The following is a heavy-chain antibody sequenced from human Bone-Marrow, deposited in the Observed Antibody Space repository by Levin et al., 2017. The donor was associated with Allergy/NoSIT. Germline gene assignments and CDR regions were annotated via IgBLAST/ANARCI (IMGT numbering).Heavy chain of an antibody. CDR1: GFSLTTSGVG. J-gene: IGHJ6*03. V-gene: IGHV2-5*02. CDR2: IYWDDDK. CDR3: AHCDSQWLVHPDSYYYYYMDV. D-gene: IGHD6-19*01. Sequence: SGPTLVKPTQTLTLTCTFSGFSLTTSGVGVGWIRQPPGKALQWLALIYWDDDKRYSPSLKSRLTITKDTSKNQVVLTMTNMDPLDTATYYCAHCDSQWLVHPDSYYYYYMDVWGKGTTATVSS.